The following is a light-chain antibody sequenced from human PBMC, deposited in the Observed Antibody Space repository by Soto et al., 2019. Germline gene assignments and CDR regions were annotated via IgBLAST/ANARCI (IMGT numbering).Light chain of an antibody. CDR2: GAS. CDR3: QKYNNEDT. J-gene: IGKJ2*01. CDR1: QSVSSI. V-gene: IGKV3-15*01. Sequence: EIVMTQSPATLSVSPGERATLSCRASQSVSSILAWYQQKPGQAPRLLIYGASTRATGIPARFSGSGSGTEFTLTISSLQSEDFAVYYCQKYNNEDTFGQGTKLEIK.